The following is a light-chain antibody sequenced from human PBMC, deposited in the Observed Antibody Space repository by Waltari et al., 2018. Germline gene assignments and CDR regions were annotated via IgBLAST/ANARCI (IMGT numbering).Light chain of an antibody. CDR2: APS. V-gene: IGKV1-39*01. CDR3: QQTYSALCCT. J-gene: IGKJ2*02. CDR1: HNIGTF. Sequence: DIQMTQSPVSLSASVGDTVTITCRASHNIGTFLSWYQQRPAKAPTVLIYAPSTLQRGVPSRFSGSGSGTDFTLTIFSLQPEDFATYFCQQTYSALCCTFGQGTKLEIK.